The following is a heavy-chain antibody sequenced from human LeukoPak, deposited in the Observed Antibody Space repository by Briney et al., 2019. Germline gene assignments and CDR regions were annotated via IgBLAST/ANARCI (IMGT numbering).Heavy chain of an antibody. J-gene: IGHJ3*02. CDR2: ISYDGSNN. D-gene: IGHD6-6*01. V-gene: IGHV3-30-3*01. CDR3: ARAVEYSSSSAVLGAFDI. CDR1: GFTFSSYA. Sequence: GGSLRLSCAASGFTFSSYAMHWVGPAPGKGLEGVAVISYDGSNNYYADSAKGRFTISRDNSKNALYLQINSLRAEDRAGYDCARAVEYSSSSAVLGAFDIWGQGTMVTVSS.